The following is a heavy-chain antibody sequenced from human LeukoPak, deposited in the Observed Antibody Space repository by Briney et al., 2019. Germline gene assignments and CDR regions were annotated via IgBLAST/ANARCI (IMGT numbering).Heavy chain of an antibody. Sequence: GGSLRLSCAASGFTFSSFGMYWVRQAPGKGLVWVSRINSDESSTGYADSVKGRFTISRDNAKNTLYLQMNSLRAEDTAVYYCARGISTVTTYVLGYWGQGTLVTVSS. V-gene: IGHV3-74*01. D-gene: IGHD4-11*01. CDR2: INSDESST. CDR3: ARGISTVTTYVLGY. CDR1: GFTFSSFG. J-gene: IGHJ4*02.